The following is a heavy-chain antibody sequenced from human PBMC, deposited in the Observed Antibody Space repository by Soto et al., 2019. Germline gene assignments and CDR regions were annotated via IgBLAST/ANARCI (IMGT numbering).Heavy chain of an antibody. D-gene: IGHD3-10*01. Sequence: LSCAASGFTFSSYAMSWVRQAPGKGLEWVSAISGSGGSTYYADSVKGRFTISRDNSKNTLYLQMNSLRAEDTAVYYCARHYYGSGSYYDFVYWGQGTLVTVSS. J-gene: IGHJ4*02. CDR3: ARHYYGSGSYYDFVY. CDR2: ISGSGGST. CDR1: GFTFSSYA. V-gene: IGHV3-23*01.